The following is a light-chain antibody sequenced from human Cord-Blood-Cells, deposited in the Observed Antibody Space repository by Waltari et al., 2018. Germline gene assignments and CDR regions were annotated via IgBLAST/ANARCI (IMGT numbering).Light chain of an antibody. J-gene: IGLJ1*01. V-gene: IGLV1-40*01. CDR3: QSYDSSLRNV. Sequence: QSVLTQPPSASGTPGQRVTISCSGSSSTIGSNYVHWYQQLPGTAPKLLIHGNSNRPSGVPDRFSGSKSGTSASLAITGLQAEDEADYYCQSYDSSLRNVFGTGTKVTVL. CDR1: SSTIGSNY. CDR2: GNS.